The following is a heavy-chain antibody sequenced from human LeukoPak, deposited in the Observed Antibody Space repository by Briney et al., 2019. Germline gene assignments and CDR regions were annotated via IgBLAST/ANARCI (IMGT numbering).Heavy chain of an antibody. CDR1: GGTFSSYA. V-gene: IGHV1-69*13. CDR2: IIPVFGTA. J-gene: IGHJ3*02. Sequence: GASVKVSCKASGGTFSSYAISWVRQAPGQGLEWMGGIIPVFGTAIYAQKFQGRVTITADESTSTAYMELSTLRSEDTAVYYCASPGIAVAGSHAFDIWGQGTMVTVSS. D-gene: IGHD6-19*01. CDR3: ASPGIAVAGSHAFDI.